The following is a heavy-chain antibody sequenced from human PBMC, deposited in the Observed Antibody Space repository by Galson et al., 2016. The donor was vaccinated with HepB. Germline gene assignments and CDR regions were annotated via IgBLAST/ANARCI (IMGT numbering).Heavy chain of an antibody. CDR2: FDPEDGET. Sequence: SVKVSCKVSGYTLTELSMHWVRQAPGKGLEWMGGFDPEDGETVYAQKFQGRVTMTEDTSTDTAYMELSSLRSEDTAVYYCAAREWYQLSRKGIFDYWGQGSLVTVSS. CDR3: AAREWYQLSRKGIFDY. D-gene: IGHD2-2*01. V-gene: IGHV1-24*01. J-gene: IGHJ4*02. CDR1: GYTLTELS.